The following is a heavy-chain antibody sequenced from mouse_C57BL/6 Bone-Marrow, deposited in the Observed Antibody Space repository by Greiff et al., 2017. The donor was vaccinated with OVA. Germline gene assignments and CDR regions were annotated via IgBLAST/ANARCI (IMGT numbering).Heavy chain of an antibody. CDR3: ARHPPYYYYSYAMDY. D-gene: IGHD1-1*01. J-gene: IGHJ4*01. CDR2: IWSGGST. CDR1: GFSLTSYG. Sequence: QVQLQQSGPGLVQPSQSLSITCTVSGFSLTSYGVHWVRQSPGKGLEWLGVIWSGGSTDYNAAFISRLSISTDNSKSQVFFNMTSLQADDTALYFCARHPPYYYYSYAMDYWGPGASVPVSS. V-gene: IGHV2-2*01.